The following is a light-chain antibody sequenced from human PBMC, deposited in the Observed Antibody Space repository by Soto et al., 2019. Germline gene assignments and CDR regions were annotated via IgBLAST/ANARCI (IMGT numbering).Light chain of an antibody. CDR1: SGSIASNY. CDR2: EDN. J-gene: IGLJ2*01. Sequence: NFMLTQPHYVSESPGKTVTISCTGSSGSIASNYVQWYQQRPGSAPTTVIYEDNQRPSGVPDRFSGSIDSSSNSASLTISGLKTEDEADYYCQSYDSSNQGVFGGGTKLTVL. V-gene: IGLV6-57*02. CDR3: QSYDSSNQGV.